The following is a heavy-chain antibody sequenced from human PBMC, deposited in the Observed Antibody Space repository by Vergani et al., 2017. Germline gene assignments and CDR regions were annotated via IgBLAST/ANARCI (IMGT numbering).Heavy chain of an antibody. J-gene: IGHJ4*02. D-gene: IGHD1-1*01. CDR1: GGSFSGYF. Sequence: QVQLQQWGAGLLKPSETLSLTCAVYGGSFSGYFWNWIRQPPGKGLEWVGEINQNGRTNYNPSLSSRVTISVDTSKSQFSLKLSSVTAADTAVYYCARASVRRRVGEVGYWGQGTLVTVSS. CDR2: INQNGRT. V-gene: IGHV4-34*01. CDR3: ARASVRRRVGEVGY.